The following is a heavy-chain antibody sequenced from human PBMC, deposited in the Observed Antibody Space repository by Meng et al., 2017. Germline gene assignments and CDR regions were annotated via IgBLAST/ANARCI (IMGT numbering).Heavy chain of an antibody. V-gene: IGHV1-8*02. CDR1: GHTFTGYY. CDR3: ARGRNFYGEEGDFDY. CDR2: MNPNSGNT. Sequence: VQRVHSGWRVKKPWASVKVPCKASGHTFTGYYMHWVRQAPGQGLEWMGWMNPNSGNTGYAQKFQGRVTMTRNTSISTAYMELSSLRSEDTAVYYCARGRNFYGEEGDFDYWGQGTLVTVSS. J-gene: IGHJ4*02. D-gene: IGHD4-17*01.